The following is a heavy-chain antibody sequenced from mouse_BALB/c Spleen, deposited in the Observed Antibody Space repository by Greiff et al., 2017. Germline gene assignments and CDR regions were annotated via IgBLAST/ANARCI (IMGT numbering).Heavy chain of an antibody. CDR1: GFTFSDYY. V-gene: IGHV5-4*02. CDR2: ISDGGSYT. D-gene: IGHD2-14*01. CDR3: ARERGTGGFAY. J-gene: IGHJ3*01. Sequence: EVMLVESGGGLVKPGGSLKLSCAASGFTFSDYYMYWVRQTPEKRLEWVATISDGGSYTYYPDSVKGRFTISRYNAKNNLYLQMSSVKSEDTAMYYCARERGTGGFAYWGQGTLVTVSA.